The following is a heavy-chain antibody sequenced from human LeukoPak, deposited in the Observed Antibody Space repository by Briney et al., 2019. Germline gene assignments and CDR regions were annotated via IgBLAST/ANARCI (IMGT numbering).Heavy chain of an antibody. CDR2: IYSGGST. D-gene: IGHD3-22*01. CDR1: GFTVSSNY. J-gene: IGHJ4*02. Sequence: PGGSLRLSCAASGFTVSSNYMSWVRQAPGRGLEWVSVIYSGGSTYYADSVKGRFTTSRDNAKNTLYLQMNSLRAEDTAVYYCARLPKYYYDSSGYYYDDYWGQGTLVTVSS. CDR3: ARLPKYYYDSSGYYYDDY. V-gene: IGHV3-66*01.